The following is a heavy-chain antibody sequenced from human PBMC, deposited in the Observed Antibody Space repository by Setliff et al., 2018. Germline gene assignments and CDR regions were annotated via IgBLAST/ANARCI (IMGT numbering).Heavy chain of an antibody. D-gene: IGHD3-16*01. V-gene: IGHV3-48*01. Sequence: PGGSLRLSCAASGFTFSSYSMNWVRQAPGKGLEWVSYISSSSSTIYYADSVKGRFTISRDNAKNSLSLQMNSLRPEDTARYYCARGWGGMDVWGQGTTVTVSS. CDR3: ARGWGGMDV. CDR2: ISSSSSTI. CDR1: GFTFSSYS. J-gene: IGHJ6*02.